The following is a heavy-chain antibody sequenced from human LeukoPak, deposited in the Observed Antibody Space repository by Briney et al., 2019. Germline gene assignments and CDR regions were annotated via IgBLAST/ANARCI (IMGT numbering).Heavy chain of an antibody. V-gene: IGHV4-4*07. D-gene: IGHD2-2*02. J-gene: IGHJ3*02. Sequence: SETLSLTCIVSGVSISSYYWSWIRQPAGKGLEWIGRIYTSGSTNYNPSLKSRVTMSVDTSKNQFSLKLSSVTAADTAVYYCASGDTQDAFDIWGQGTMVTVSS. CDR3: ASGDTQDAFDI. CDR1: GVSISSYY. CDR2: IYTSGST.